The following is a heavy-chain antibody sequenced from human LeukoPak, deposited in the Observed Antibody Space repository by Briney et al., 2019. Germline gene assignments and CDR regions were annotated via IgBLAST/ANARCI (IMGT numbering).Heavy chain of an antibody. D-gene: IGHD2-15*01. J-gene: IGHJ6*02. V-gene: IGHV4-31*03. Sequence: PSQTLSLTCTVSGGSISSGDYYWSWIRQHPGKGLEWIGYIYYSGTTYYNPSLKSRVTISIDTSKRQSSLKLSSVTAADTAVYYCARASRIFHGMDVWGHGTTVTVSS. CDR2: IYYSGTT. CDR3: ARASRIFHGMDV. CDR1: GGSISSGDYY.